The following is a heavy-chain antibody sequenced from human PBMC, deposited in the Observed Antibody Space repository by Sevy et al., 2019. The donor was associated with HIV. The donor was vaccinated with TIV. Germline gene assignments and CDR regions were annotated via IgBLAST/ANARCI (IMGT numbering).Heavy chain of an antibody. Sequence: GGSLRLSCAASGFTLSSYAMHWVRQAPGKGLEWVAVISYDGSDKYYADSVKGRFTISRDNSKNTLYLQMNSLRAEDTAVYYCARDFEDVKYSSSSGSFYFDYWGQGTLVTVSS. CDR3: ARDFEDVKYSSSSGSFYFDY. V-gene: IGHV3-30*04. D-gene: IGHD6-6*01. J-gene: IGHJ4*02. CDR1: GFTLSSYA. CDR2: ISYDGSDK.